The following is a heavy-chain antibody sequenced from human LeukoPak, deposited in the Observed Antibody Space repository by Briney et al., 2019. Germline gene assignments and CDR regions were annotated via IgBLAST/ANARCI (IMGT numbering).Heavy chain of an antibody. J-gene: IGHJ4*02. CDR3: ARSDLDC. CDR2: IFGGGSI. V-gene: IGHV3-66*01. CDR1: GFYVSTSY. D-gene: IGHD2-21*02. Sequence: GGSLRLSCAASGFYVSTSYMNWVRQAPGKGLEWVSIIFGGGSIFYADSVKGRFTISRDSSNNTLDLQMNSLRAEDTAVYYCARSDLDCWGQGTLVTVSS.